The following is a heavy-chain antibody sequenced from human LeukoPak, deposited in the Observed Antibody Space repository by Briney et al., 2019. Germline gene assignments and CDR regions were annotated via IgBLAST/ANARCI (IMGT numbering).Heavy chain of an antibody. CDR3: ARGRSFRYFDWLLY. CDR2: MNPNSGNT. CDR1: GYTFTSYD. D-gene: IGHD3-9*01. Sequence: ASVKVSCKASGYTFTSYDINWVRQATGQGLEWMGWMNPNSGNTGYAQKFQGRVTMTRNPSISTAYMELSSLRSEDTAVYYCARGRSFRYFDWLLYWGQGTLVTASS. J-gene: IGHJ4*02. V-gene: IGHV1-8*01.